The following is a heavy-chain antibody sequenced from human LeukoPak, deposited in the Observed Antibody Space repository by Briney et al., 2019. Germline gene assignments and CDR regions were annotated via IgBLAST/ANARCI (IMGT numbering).Heavy chain of an antibody. J-gene: IGHJ4*02. D-gene: IGHD3-22*01. V-gene: IGHV3-53*01. Sequence: PGGSLRLTCAASGFTVSSNYMSWVRQAPGKGLEWVSVIYSGGSTCYADSVKGRFTISRDNSKNTLYLQMNSLRAEDTAVYYCAGTPHYYDSSGLFDYWGQGTLVTASS. CDR1: GFTVSSNY. CDR2: IYSGGST. CDR3: AGTPHYYDSSGLFDY.